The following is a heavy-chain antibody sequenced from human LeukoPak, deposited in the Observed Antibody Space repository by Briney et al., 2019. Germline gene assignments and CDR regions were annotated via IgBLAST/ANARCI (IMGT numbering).Heavy chain of an antibody. D-gene: IGHD2-2*01. CDR2: IWYDGSNK. Sequence: GGSLRLSCVASGFTFSSYGMHWVRQAPGKGLEGVAVIWYDGSNKYYADSVKGRFTISRDNSKNTLYLQMHSLSAGHRDVFYCARGTNTSKTFASDYWGQGTLVTVSS. CDR1: GFTFSSYG. V-gene: IGHV3-33*01. CDR3: ARGTNTSKTFASDY. J-gene: IGHJ4*02.